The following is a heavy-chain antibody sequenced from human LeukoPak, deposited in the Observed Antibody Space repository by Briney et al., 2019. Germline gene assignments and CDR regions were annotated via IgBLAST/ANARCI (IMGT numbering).Heavy chain of an antibody. CDR2: IYYSGST. V-gene: IGHV4-39*01. J-gene: IGHJ5*02. D-gene: IGHD3-10*01. CDR3: ARLMVRPYNWFDP. CDR1: GGSISSSSYY. Sequence: SETLSLTCTVSGGSISSSSYYWGWIRQPPGKGLEWIGSIYYSGSTYYNPSLKSRVTISVDTSKNQFSLKLSSVTAADTAAYYCARLMVRPYNWFDPWGQGTLVTVSS.